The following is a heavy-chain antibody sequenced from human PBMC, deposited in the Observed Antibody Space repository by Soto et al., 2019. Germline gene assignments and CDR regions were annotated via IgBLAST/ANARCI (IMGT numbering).Heavy chain of an antibody. Sequence: QLVQSGAEVKLPGSSVKVSCKASGGGTFSRYAITWVRQAPGQGLEWMGGIIPIFGTTSQAQKFQGRVTITADESTSTAYMEVSSLRSDDTAVYYCASRPYSYDSRGHLPQAFDIWGRGTIVTVSS. D-gene: IGHD3-22*01. J-gene: IGHJ3*02. CDR3: ASRPYSYDSRGHLPQAFDI. V-gene: IGHV1-69*01. CDR1: GGGTFSRYA. CDR2: IIPIFGTT.